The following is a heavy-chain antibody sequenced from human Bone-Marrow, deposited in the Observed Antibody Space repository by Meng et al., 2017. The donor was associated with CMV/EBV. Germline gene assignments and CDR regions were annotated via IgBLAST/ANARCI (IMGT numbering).Heavy chain of an antibody. CDR3: ARVARFLEWLPGGAFDI. V-gene: IGHV4-30-4*01. J-gene: IGHJ3*02. CDR2: IYYSWST. CDR1: ICRGDYS. D-gene: IGHD3-3*01. Sequence: ICRGDYSWSWIRQPPGKRLEWIGYIYYSWSTSYNPSLKSRVTISVDTSKNQFSLKLSSVIAADTAVYYCARVARFLEWLPGGAFDIWGQGTMVTVS.